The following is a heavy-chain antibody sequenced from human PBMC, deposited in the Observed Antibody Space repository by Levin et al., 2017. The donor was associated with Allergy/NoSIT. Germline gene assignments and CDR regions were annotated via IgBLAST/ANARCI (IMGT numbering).Heavy chain of an antibody. Sequence: ASVKVSCKASGYSFNRFGISWVRQAPGQGLEWLGWIRVDNGQTEYAQKFQARVFVTADTSTNTVYMELRSLRSDDSAVYYCARAGIETGTISDYWGQGSLVTVSS. CDR3: ARAGIETGTISDY. D-gene: IGHD5-24*01. V-gene: IGHV1-18*01. J-gene: IGHJ4*02. CDR1: GYSFNRFG. CDR2: IRVDNGQT.